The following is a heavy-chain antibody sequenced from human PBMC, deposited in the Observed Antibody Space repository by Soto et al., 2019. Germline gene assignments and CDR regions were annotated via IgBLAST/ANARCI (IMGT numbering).Heavy chain of an antibody. Sequence: EVQLLESGGGLVQPGGSLRLSCAASGFTFNNYAMTWVRQAPGKGLEWVSAISGGGDTRSYAVSVKGRFTVSRDGSKNTLYLQMSSLRAEDTALYYCAKGRGGSGSLTPRVDFWCQGTLVTVSS. J-gene: IGHJ4*02. V-gene: IGHV3-23*01. D-gene: IGHD3-10*01. CDR3: AKGRGGSGSLTPRVDF. CDR2: ISGGGDTR. CDR1: GFTFNNYA.